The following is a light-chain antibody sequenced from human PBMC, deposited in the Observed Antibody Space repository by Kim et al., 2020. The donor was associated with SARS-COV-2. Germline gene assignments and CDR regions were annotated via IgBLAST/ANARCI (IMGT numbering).Light chain of an antibody. CDR2: DVN. J-gene: IGLJ3*02. CDR3: CSDRTRGL. CDR1: SHAVGDQNH. Sequence: QSALTQPASVSGSPGQSIAISCTGSSHAVGDQNHVSWYQQHPGKAPKLIIYDVNKWPSGISDRFSGSKSGNTASLTISGLQAEDEGDYYCCSDRTRGLFGGGTQLTVL. V-gene: IGLV2-14*01.